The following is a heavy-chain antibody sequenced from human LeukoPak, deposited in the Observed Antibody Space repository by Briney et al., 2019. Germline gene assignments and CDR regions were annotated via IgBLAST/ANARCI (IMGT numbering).Heavy chain of an antibody. J-gene: IGHJ4*02. CDR1: GYTFTSYD. V-gene: IGHV1-8*01. D-gene: IGHD6-13*01. CDR2: MNPNSGNT. Sequence: GASVKVSCKASGYTFTSYDINWVRQATGQGLEWMGWMNPNSGNTGYAQKFQGRVTMTRNTSISAAYMELSSLRSEDTAVYYCAGSAVPSIAAEADYWGQGTLVTVSS. CDR3: AGSAVPSIAAEADY.